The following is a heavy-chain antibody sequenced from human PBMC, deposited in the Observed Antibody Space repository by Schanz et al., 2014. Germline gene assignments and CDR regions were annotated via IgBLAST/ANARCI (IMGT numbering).Heavy chain of an antibody. V-gene: IGHV3-48*01. CDR1: GFDFNSYS. D-gene: IGHD3-10*01. Sequence: EVQLVESGGGLVKPGGSLRLSCEASGFDFNSYSMNWVRQVPGKGLEWLSYIATSSSTRHYADSVKGRVTISRGNAKNSVSLQMRRLRVEDTAVYYCASGVHVSSLQKGLQFWGRGTLVIVSS. CDR3: ASGVHVSSLQKGLQF. CDR2: IATSSSTR. J-gene: IGHJ1*01.